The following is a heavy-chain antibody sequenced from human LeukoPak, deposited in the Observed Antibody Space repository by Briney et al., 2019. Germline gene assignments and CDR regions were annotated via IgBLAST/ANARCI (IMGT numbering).Heavy chain of an antibody. CDR3: ARDTARRGDDY. CDR1: GYPFTSYD. V-gene: IGHV1-8*01. CDR2: MNPNSGST. J-gene: IGHJ4*02. D-gene: IGHD3-16*01. Sequence: ASVKVSCKASGYPFTSYDIDWVRQAAGQGLEWMGWMNPNSGSTGYAQKLQGRVTMTTDTSTSTAYMELRSLRSDDTAVYYCARDTARRGDDYWGQGTLVTVSS.